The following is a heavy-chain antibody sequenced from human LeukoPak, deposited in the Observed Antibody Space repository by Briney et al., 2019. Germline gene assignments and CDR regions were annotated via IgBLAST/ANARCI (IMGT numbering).Heavy chain of an antibody. CDR2: IKQDGSEE. J-gene: IGHJ4*02. V-gene: IGHV3-7*01. CDR1: GFTFSDFW. CDR3: ARTKLLLTNDF. Sequence: GGSLRLSCAASGFTFSDFWMSWVRQAPGKGLEWVANIKQDGSEEYYVDSVKGRFTISRDNAKNSLSLHMNSLRGEDTAVYYCARTKLLLTNDFWGQGTLVTVSS. D-gene: IGHD1-1*01.